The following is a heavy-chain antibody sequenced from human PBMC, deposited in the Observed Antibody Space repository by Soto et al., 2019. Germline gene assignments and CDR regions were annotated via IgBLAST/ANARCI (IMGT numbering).Heavy chain of an antibody. V-gene: IGHV3-30-3*01. D-gene: IGHD3-10*01. CDR2: ISYDGSNK. CDR3: ARSPYYGPSYYYGMDV. J-gene: IGHJ6*02. CDR1: GFTFSSYA. Sequence: GGSLRLSCAASGFTFSSYAMHWVRQAPGKGLEWVAVISYDGSNKYYADPVKGRFTISRDNSKNTLYLQMNSLRAEDTAVYYCARSPYYGPSYYYGMDVWGQGTTVTVSS.